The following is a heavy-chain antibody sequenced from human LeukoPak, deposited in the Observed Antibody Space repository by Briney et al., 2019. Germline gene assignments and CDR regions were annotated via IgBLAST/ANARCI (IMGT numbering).Heavy chain of an antibody. CDR2: NYWDDVK. J-gene: IGHJ3*01. CDR3: AHRDLYCSSASCYSVDAFDL. Sequence: ESGPTLVKPTETLTLTCTFSGFSLRTSGVGVGWIRQPPGKALEWLALNYWDDVKRYSPSLKSRLTITKDTSKNQVVLTMTNMDPVDTATYYCAHRDLYCSSASCYSVDAFDLWGQGTMVTVSS. CDR1: GFSLRTSGVG. D-gene: IGHD2-2*02. V-gene: IGHV2-5*02.